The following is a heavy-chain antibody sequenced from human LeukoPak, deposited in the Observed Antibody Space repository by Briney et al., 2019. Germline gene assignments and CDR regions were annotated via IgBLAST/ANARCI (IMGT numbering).Heavy chain of an antibody. V-gene: IGHV3-23*01. J-gene: IGHJ4*02. CDR1: GFTFSSYA. CDR2: ISGRGGST. Sequence: GGSLRLSCAASGFTFSSYAMSWVRQAPGKGLECGSAISGRGGSTYYADSVKGRFTISRDNSKNTLYTQMNSPRAEDTAVYYCAKDTPTVRGPTSPANDYWGQGTLVTVSS. CDR3: AKDTPTVRGPTSPANDY. D-gene: IGHD3-10*01.